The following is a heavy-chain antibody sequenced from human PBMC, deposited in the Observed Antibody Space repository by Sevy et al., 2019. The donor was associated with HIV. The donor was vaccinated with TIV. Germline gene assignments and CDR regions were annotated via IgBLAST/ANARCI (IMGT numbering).Heavy chain of an antibody. V-gene: IGHV3-7*01. Sequence: GGSLRLSCAASGFTFSSYWMSWVRQAPGKGLEWVANIKQDGSEKYYVDSVKGRFTISRDNAKNSPYLQMNSLRAEDTAVYYCARDRGYCSGGSCSIGGIDYWGQGTLVTVSS. CDR2: IKQDGSEK. CDR3: ARDRGYCSGGSCSIGGIDY. CDR1: GFTFSSYW. J-gene: IGHJ4*02. D-gene: IGHD2-15*01.